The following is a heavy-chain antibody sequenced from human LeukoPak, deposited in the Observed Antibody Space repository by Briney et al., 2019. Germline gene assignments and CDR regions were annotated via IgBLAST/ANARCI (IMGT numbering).Heavy chain of an antibody. CDR3: ARDRFRTTDRCSDY. J-gene: IGHJ4*02. D-gene: IGHD2/OR15-2a*01. CDR2: IRTDGTDT. CDR1: GFTFSYYW. Sequence: GGSLRLSCAASGFTFSYYWMHWVRQAPGKGLVWVARIRTDGTDTSYADSVKGRFTISRDNAKNTLYLQMNNLRVEDTAVYYCARDRFRTTDRCSDYWGQGTLVTVSS. V-gene: IGHV3-74*01.